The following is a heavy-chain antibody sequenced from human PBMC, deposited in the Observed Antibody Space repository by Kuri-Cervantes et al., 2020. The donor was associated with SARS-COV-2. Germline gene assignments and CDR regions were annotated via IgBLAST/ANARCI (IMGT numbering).Heavy chain of an antibody. J-gene: IGHJ6*04. CDR1: GEAFSGYY. CDR3: ARAYGLLRYIYYMDV. Sequence: SETLSLTCAFYGEAFSGYYWTWIRQSPGKGLEWIGEVNHRGDTNYTPSLMGRVFISVDKSNSQFSLRLTSVTAADTAVYHCARAYGLLRYIYYMDVWGKGTTVTVSS. CDR2: VNHRGDT. V-gene: IGHV4-34*01. D-gene: IGHD3-9*01.